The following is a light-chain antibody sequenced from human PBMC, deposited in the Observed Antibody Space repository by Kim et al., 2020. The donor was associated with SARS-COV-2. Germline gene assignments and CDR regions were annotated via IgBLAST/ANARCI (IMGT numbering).Light chain of an antibody. CDR1: SLKTYY. V-gene: IGLV3-19*02. Sequence: SSELTQDSAVSVALGQTVRITCQGDSLKTYYATWYQQKPGQAPVRVIFGKNNRPSGIPHRFSGSNSGNTASLTITGAQAEDEADYYCDSWDSSGNHNVVFGGGTQLTVL. CDR3: DSWDSSGNHNVV. J-gene: IGLJ2*01. CDR2: GKN.